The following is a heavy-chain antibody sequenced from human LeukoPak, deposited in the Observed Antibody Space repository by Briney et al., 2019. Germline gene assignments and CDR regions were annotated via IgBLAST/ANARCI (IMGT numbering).Heavy chain of an antibody. CDR3: AKGVGRTSGRNPDY. D-gene: IGHD2-8*02. V-gene: IGHV3-33*06. Sequence: PGESLRLSCAASGFTFSNAWMSWVRQAPGRGLEWVAVIWYDGSDKYYAESVKGRFTISRDNSKNTLSLQMNSLRVEDTAMYYCAKGVGRTSGRNPDYWGQGTLVTVSS. CDR1: GFTFSNAW. J-gene: IGHJ4*02. CDR2: IWYDGSDK.